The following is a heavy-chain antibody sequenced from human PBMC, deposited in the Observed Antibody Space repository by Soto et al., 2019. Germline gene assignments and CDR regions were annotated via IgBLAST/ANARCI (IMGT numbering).Heavy chain of an antibody. Sequence: SETLSLTCAVSGFFIVSGNYWGVIRKPPGKGLEWSGSIFHGGNTYYNPSLKSRVTISVDMSKNQFSLKLNSVTAADTAVYYCARARWYDAFDVWGQGTVVTVSS. J-gene: IGHJ3*01. V-gene: IGHV4-38-2*01. CDR3: ARARWYDAFDV. D-gene: IGHD2-15*01. CDR1: GFFIVSGNY. CDR2: IFHGGNT.